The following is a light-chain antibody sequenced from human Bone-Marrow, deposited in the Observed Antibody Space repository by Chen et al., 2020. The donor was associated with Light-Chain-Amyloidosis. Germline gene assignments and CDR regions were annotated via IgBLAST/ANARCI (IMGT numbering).Light chain of an antibody. J-gene: IGLJ3*02. CDR2: DDS. V-gene: IGLV3-21*02. Sequence: SSVLTQPSSVSVAPGQTATIACGGNNIGSTSVHWYQQTPGQSPLLGVYDDSDRPSGIPERLSGSNSGNTATLTISRVEAGDEADYYCQVWDRSSDRPVFGGGTKLTVL. CDR3: QVWDRSSDRPV. CDR1: NIGSTS.